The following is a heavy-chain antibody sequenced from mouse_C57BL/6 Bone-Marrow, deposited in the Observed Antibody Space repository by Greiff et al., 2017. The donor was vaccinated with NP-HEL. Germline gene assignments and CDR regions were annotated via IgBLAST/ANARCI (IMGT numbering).Heavy chain of an antibody. Sequence: EVQVVESGPGLVKPSQSLSLTCSVTGYSITSGYYWNWIRQFPGNKLEWMGYISYDGSNNYNPSLKNRISITRDTSKNQFFLKLNSVTTEDTATYYCASDGYFYAMDYWGQGTSVTVSS. D-gene: IGHD2-3*01. CDR3: ASDGYFYAMDY. CDR2: ISYDGSN. J-gene: IGHJ4*01. CDR1: GYSITSGYY. V-gene: IGHV3-6*01.